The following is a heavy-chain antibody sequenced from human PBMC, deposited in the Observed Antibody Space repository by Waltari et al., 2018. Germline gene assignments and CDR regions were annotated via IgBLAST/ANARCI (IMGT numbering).Heavy chain of an antibody. CDR2: IKQDGSEK. CDR3: VTGLTTVTAKDYFDH. V-gene: IGHV3-7*01. CDR1: GMTLSSDG. D-gene: IGHD4-17*01. J-gene: IGHJ4*02. Sequence: EVQLVESGGGSVQPGGSLRLSCAASGMTLSSDGMNWVRQAPGKGLEWVANIKQDGSEKNYVDSVEGRFSISRDNAQNSLYLQMNSLRAEDTAIYYCVTGLTTVTAKDYFDHWGQGALVTVSS.